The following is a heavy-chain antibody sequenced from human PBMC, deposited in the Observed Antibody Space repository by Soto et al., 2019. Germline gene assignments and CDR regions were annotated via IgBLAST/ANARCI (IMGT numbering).Heavy chain of an antibody. D-gene: IGHD1-26*01. CDR2: IYYSGST. CDR3: ARYLLSGSYPSAFDI. V-gene: IGHV4-31*03. CDR1: GGSIRSGGYY. J-gene: IGHJ3*02. Sequence: SETLSLTCSVSGGSIRSGGYYWSWIRQHPGRGLEWIGYIYYSGSTYHNPSLKSRVSISVDTSKNQFSLKLTSVTAADTAVYYCARYLLSGSYPSAFDIWGQGTMVTVSS.